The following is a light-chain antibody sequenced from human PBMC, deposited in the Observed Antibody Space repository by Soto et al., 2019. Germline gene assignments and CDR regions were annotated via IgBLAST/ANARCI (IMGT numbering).Light chain of an antibody. J-gene: IGLJ2*01. CDR2: DTN. CDR3: LLSYSGGRLV. CDR1: TGAVSGGHY. V-gene: IGLV7-46*01. Sequence: QAVVTQEPSLTVSPGGTVTLTCGSSTGAVSGGHYPYWFQQMPGQAPKTLIYDTNNKYSWTPARFSGSLLGGKAALTLSGAQPEDEAEYYCLLSYSGGRLVFGGGTKVTVL.